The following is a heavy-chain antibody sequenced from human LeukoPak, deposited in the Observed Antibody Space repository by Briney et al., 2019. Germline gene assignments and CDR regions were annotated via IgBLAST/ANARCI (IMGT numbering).Heavy chain of an antibody. CDR1: GGSISSYC. CDR2: IYYSGNT. V-gene: IGHV4-59*01. Sequence: SETLSLTCTVSGGSISSYCLTWIRQTPGKGLEWIGCIYYSGNTNYNPSLKSRVTISVDTSKDQFSLKLNSVTAADTAVYYCARTSRAAGNDYFDYWGQGTLVTVSS. CDR3: ARTSRAAGNDYFDY. D-gene: IGHD6-13*01. J-gene: IGHJ4*02.